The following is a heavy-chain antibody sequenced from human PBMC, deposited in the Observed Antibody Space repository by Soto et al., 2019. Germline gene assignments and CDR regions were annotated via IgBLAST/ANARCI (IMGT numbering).Heavy chain of an antibody. CDR3: ARGRAKAHFYYGMDV. CDR1: GGTFSGYG. Sequence: QVQMVQSGAEVKKPGSSLKVSCKASGGTFSGYGISWVRQAPGQGLEWMGGIIPIFGTTNYASNFRDRVTISADEARSTVYMDLSSLRTDDTTVYYCARGRAKAHFYYGMDVWGQGTAVTVSS. J-gene: IGHJ6*02. V-gene: IGHV1-69*01. CDR2: IIPIFGTT.